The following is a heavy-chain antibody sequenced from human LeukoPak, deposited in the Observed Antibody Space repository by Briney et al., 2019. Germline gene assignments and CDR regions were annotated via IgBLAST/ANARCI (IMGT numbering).Heavy chain of an antibody. Sequence: PSETLSLTCTVSGDSISSYYWSWIRQPPGKGLEWIGYIYYSGSTNYNPSLKSRVTISVDTSKNQFSLKLSSVTAADTAVYYCASSYYYDSSGYPTLDYWGQGTLVTVSS. CDR3: ASSYYYDSSGYPTLDY. CDR1: GDSISSYY. CDR2: IYYSGST. J-gene: IGHJ4*02. D-gene: IGHD3-22*01. V-gene: IGHV4-59*08.